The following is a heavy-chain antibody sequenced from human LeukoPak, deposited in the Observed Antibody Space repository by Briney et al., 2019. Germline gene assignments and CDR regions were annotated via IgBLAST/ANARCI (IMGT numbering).Heavy chain of an antibody. J-gene: IGHJ3*02. D-gene: IGHD2-8*01. Sequence: PSETLSLTCTVSGGSINISYWSWIRQPPGKGLEWIGYIYYRGSTNYNPSLKSRVTISVDTSKNQYSLKLSSVTAADTAVYCCARSGVFTGYDAFDIWGQGTRVTVSS. CDR1: GGSINISY. V-gene: IGHV4-59*08. CDR3: ARSGVFTGYDAFDI. CDR2: IYYRGST.